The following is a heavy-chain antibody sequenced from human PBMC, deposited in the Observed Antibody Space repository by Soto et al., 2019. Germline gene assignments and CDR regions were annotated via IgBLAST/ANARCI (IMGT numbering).Heavy chain of an antibody. CDR2: ISAYDGYT. CDR3: ARGGFYDSSGARNYYYYGMNV. J-gene: IGHJ6*02. V-gene: IGHV1-18*01. Sequence: QVQLVQSGAEVKKPGASVKVSCKASGYTFTSYGINWVRQAPGQGLEWLGWISAYDGYTNYAQILQGRVSMTTDKSTTTAYMELRSLRSDDTAMYYCARGGFYDSSGARNYYYYGMNVWGQGTTVTVSS. CDR1: GYTFTSYG. D-gene: IGHD3-22*01.